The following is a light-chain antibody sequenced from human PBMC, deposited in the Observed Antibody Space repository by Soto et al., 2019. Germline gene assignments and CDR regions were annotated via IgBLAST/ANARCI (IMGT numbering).Light chain of an antibody. CDR2: GNS. Sequence: QSVLTQPPSVSGAPGQRVTISCTGSSSNIGAGYDVHWYQQLPGTAPKLLISGNSNRPSGVPDRFSGSKSGTSASLAITGLLAEDEADYFCQSYDSSLSGWVFGGGTKRTVL. J-gene: IGLJ3*02. CDR1: SSNIGAGYD. CDR3: QSYDSSLSGWV. V-gene: IGLV1-40*01.